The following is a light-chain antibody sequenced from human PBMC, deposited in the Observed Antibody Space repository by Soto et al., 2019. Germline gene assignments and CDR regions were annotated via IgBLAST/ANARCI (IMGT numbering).Light chain of an antibody. Sequence: QSALTQPASVSGSPGQSITISCTGTSSDVGSYNLVSWYQQHPGKAPKLMIYEGSKRPSGVSNRFSGSKSCNTASLTISGLQAEDEDDYYCCSYAGSSTYVFGTGTKVTVL. CDR2: EGS. J-gene: IGLJ1*01. CDR1: SSDVGSYNL. CDR3: CSYAGSSTYV. V-gene: IGLV2-23*01.